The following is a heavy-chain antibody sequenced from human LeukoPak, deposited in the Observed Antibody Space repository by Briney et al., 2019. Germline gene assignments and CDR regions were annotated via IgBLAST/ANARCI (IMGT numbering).Heavy chain of an antibody. CDR1: GFTFSSYG. CDR2: ISYDGSNK. Sequence: GGSLRLSCAAPGFTFSSYGMHWVRQAPGKGLEWVAVISYDGSNKYYADSVKGRFTISRDNSKNTLYLQMNSLRAEDTAVYYCALFYGDYANYWGQGTLVTVSS. D-gene: IGHD4-17*01. CDR3: ALFYGDYANY. V-gene: IGHV3-30*03. J-gene: IGHJ4*02.